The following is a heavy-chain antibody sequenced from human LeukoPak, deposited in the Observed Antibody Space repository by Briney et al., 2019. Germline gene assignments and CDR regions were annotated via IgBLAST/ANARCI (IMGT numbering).Heavy chain of an antibody. V-gene: IGHV4-4*02. CDR1: GGSITSNNW. CDR3: ARDAYDSSGYSFDY. D-gene: IGHD3-22*01. J-gene: IGHJ4*02. Sequence: SETLSLTCAVSGGSITSNNWWSWVRQPPGKGLEWIGEIYHSGSTNYSPSLKSRVTISVDKSKNQFSLKLGSVTAADTAVYYCARDAYDSSGYSFDYWGQGTLVTVSS. CDR2: IYHSGST.